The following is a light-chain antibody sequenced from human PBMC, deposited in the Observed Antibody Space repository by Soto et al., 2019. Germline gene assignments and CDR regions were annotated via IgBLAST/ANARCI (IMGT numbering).Light chain of an antibody. Sequence: VMTQAPATLSVSPGERPTPPCRASQNIISNLACYQQKPGQAPRLLIFFASTRVTGIPARFSGSGSGTEFTLTISSLQSEDFGVYYCQQYYSWPRGTFGQGTKVDIK. J-gene: IGKJ1*01. CDR3: QQYYSWPRGT. CDR2: FAS. CDR1: QNIISN. V-gene: IGKV3-15*01.